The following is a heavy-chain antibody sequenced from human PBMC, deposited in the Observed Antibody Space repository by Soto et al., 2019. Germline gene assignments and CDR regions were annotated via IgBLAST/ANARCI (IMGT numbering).Heavy chain of an antibody. Sequence: EVQLLESGGGLVQPGGSLRLSCAASQFTFSYYAMGWVRQAPGKGLEWVSLISGAGGSTNYADSVKGRFAISRDNSENTLYLQMNSLRADDSAVFYCAKGRPPFEIWGSGTLV. D-gene: IGHD6-6*01. CDR1: QFTFSYYA. CDR2: ISGAGGST. CDR3: AKGRPPFEI. V-gene: IGHV3-23*01. J-gene: IGHJ2*01.